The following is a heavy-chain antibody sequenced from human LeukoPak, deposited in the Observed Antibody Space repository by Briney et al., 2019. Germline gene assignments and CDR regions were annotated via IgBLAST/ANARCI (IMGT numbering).Heavy chain of an antibody. D-gene: IGHD3-22*01. V-gene: IGHV1-69*04. Sequence: GASVKVSCKASGGTFSSYAISWVRQAPGQGLEWMGRIIPILGIANYAQKFQGRVTITADKSTSTAYMELSSLRSEDTAVYYCARRRDDSSGYAEAFDIWGQGTMVTVSS. CDR2: IIPILGIA. CDR3: ARRRDDSSGYAEAFDI. J-gene: IGHJ3*02. CDR1: GGTFSSYA.